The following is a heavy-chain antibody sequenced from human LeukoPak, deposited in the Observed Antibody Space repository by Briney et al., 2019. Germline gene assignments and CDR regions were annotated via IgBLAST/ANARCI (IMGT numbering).Heavy chain of an antibody. D-gene: IGHD4-17*01. Sequence: PGGSLRLSCAASGFTFSSYVMSWVRQAPGKGLEWVSAITGDSHSTYYADSVKGRFTISRDNSKNTLYVQMNSLRAEDTAVYYCAKGSSGARRYFFDYWGQGTLIKVSS. V-gene: IGHV3-23*01. J-gene: IGHJ4*02. CDR2: ITGDSHST. CDR3: AKGSSGARRYFFDY. CDR1: GFTFSSYV.